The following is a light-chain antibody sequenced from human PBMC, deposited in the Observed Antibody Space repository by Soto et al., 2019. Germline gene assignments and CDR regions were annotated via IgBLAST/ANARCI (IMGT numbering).Light chain of an antibody. J-gene: IGLJ3*02. CDR2: EVN. CDR3: SSSAGTNSFVL. V-gene: IGLV2-8*01. Sequence: QSALTQPPSASGSPGPSVTISCTGTSSDIGGYNSVSWYQQHPGKAPKLMIYEVNKRPLGVPERFSGSKSGNTASLTVSGLQADDEADYYCSSSAGTNSFVLFGGGTKVTV. CDR1: SSDIGGYNS.